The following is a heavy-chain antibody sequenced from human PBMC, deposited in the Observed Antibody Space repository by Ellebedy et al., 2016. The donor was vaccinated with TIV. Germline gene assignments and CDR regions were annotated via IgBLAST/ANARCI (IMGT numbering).Heavy chain of an antibody. J-gene: IGHJ3*01. D-gene: IGHD4-17*01. Sequence: PGGSLRLSCAASGFMFWRRWMSWVRQASGKGLEWVANIADDGREENYVDSVRGRFTISRDNAKNLLSLHMNTLRAEDTAVYYCASGLTGDYGAFDVWGPGTMVTVSS. CDR1: GFMFWRRW. CDR3: ASGLTGDYGAFDV. CDR2: IADDGREE. V-gene: IGHV3-7*03.